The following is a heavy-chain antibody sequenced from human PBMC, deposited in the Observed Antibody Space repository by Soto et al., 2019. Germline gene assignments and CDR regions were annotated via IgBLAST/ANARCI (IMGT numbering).Heavy chain of an antibody. V-gene: IGHV4-4*02. CDR3: ARVWTTVTNWFDP. J-gene: IGHJ5*02. Sequence: QVQLQESGPGLVKPSGTLSLTCAVSGGSISSSNWWRWVRQPPGKGLEWIGEIYHSRSTNYNPSHNSRVTIAVDKTKTQVALRVRSVAAADTAVYYCARVWTTVTNWFDPWGQATLVTVSS. D-gene: IGHD4-17*01. CDR2: IYHSRST. CDR1: GGSISSSNW.